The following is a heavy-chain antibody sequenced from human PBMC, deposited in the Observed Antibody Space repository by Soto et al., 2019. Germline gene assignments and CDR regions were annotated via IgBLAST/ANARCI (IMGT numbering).Heavy chain of an antibody. Sequence: ASVKVSCKASGYTFTSYGISWVRQAPGQGLEWMGWISAYNGNTNYAQKLQGRVTMTTDTSTSTANMELRSLRSDDTALYYCARDREGNNLGLPLDYGGKETLVTVS. J-gene: IGHJ4*02. D-gene: IGHD3-16*01. CDR2: ISAYNGNT. V-gene: IGHV1-18*01. CDR3: ARDREGNNLGLPLDY. CDR1: GYTFTSYG.